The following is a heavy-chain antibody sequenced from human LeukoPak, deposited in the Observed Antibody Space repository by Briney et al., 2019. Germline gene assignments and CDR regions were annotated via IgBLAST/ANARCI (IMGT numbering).Heavy chain of an antibody. V-gene: IGHV1-46*01. CDR1: GYIFTSYY. Sequence: ASVKVSCKASGYIFTSYYMHWVRQAPGQGLEWMGMINPSGGSTTYAQKFQGRVTMTTDTSTSTAYMELRSLRSDDTAVYYCARDGENWFDPWGQGTLVTVSS. CDR2: INPSGGST. J-gene: IGHJ5*02. D-gene: IGHD3-10*01. CDR3: ARDGENWFDP.